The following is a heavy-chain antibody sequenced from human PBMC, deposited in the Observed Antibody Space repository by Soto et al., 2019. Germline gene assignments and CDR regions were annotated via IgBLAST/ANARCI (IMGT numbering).Heavy chain of an antibody. Sequence: GGSLRLSCAASGFTFSSYAMSWVRQAPGKGLEWVSAISGSGGSTYYADSVKGRFTISRDNSKNTLYLQMNSLRAEDTAVYYCAKDLNIDGWFGPRYYYYGMDVWGQGTTVTVSS. V-gene: IGHV3-23*01. CDR1: GFTFSSYA. CDR2: ISGSGGST. J-gene: IGHJ6*02. D-gene: IGHD3-10*01. CDR3: AKDLNIDGWFGPRYYYYGMDV.